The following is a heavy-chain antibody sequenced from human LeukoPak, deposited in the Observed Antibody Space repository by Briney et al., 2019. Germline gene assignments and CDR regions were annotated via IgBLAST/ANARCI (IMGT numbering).Heavy chain of an antibody. CDR1: GYTFTSYG. D-gene: IGHD6-19*01. Sequence: ASVKVSCKASGYTFTSYGISWVRQAPGQGLEWMGWISAYNGNTNYAQKLQGRVTMTTDTSTSTAYMELRSLRSDDTAVYYCARAVSSGWYDDGMDVWGQGTTVTVSS. CDR3: ARAVSSGWYDDGMDV. V-gene: IGHV1-18*01. J-gene: IGHJ6*02. CDR2: ISAYNGNT.